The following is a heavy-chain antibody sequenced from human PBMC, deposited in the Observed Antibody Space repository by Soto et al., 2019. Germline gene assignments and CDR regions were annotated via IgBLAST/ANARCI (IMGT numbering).Heavy chain of an antibody. V-gene: IGHV5-10-1*01. CDR1: GYSFTSYW. D-gene: IGHD3-22*01. Sequence: PGESLKISCKGSGYSFTSYWISWVRQMPGKGLEWMGRIDPSDSYTNYSPSFQGHVTISADKSISTAYLQWSSLKASDTAMYYCARHPYYYDSSGSDFDYWGQGTLVTVSS. CDR2: IDPSDSYT. CDR3: ARHPYYYDSSGSDFDY. J-gene: IGHJ4*02.